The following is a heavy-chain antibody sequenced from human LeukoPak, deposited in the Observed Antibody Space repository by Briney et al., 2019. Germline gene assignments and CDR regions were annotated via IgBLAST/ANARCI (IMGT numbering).Heavy chain of an antibody. CDR1: GFTFSSYA. V-gene: IGHV3-23*01. J-gene: IGHJ4*02. D-gene: IGHD2-2*03. CDR3: AKNASPWISRFDY. CDR2: ISGSGGTT. Sequence: PGGSLRLSCAASGFTFSSYAMTWVRQAPGKGLEWVSTISGSGGTTYYADSVKGQFTISRDNSKSTLYLQMNSLRAEDTALYYCAKNASPWISRFDYWGQGTLVTVSS.